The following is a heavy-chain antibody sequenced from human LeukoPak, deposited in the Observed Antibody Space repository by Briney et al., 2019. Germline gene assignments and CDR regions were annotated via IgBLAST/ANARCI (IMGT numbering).Heavy chain of an antibody. J-gene: IGHJ4*02. V-gene: IGHV3-23*01. CDR3: AKATGYLL. CDR2: IGNSGGST. D-gene: IGHD1-14*01. CDR1: GFTFSNYA. Sequence: GGSLRLSCAASGFTFSNYAMSWLRQAPGKGLEWVSTIGNSGGSTYYADSVKGRFTIARDDPENTLFLQMNSLRAEDTAVYHCAKATGYLLWGQGTLVTVSS.